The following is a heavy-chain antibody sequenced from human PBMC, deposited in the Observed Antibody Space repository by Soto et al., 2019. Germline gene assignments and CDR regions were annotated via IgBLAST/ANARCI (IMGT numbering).Heavy chain of an antibody. D-gene: IGHD3-9*01. J-gene: IGHJ6*02. CDR3: ARDSLNYDILTGYYTHYYYYGMDV. CDR2: ISSSSSTI. CDR1: GFTFSSYS. V-gene: IGHV3-48*02. Sequence: GGSLRLSCAASGFTFSSYSMNWVRQAPGKGLEWVSYISSSSSTIYYADSVKGRFTISRDNAKNSLYLQMNSLRDEDTAVYYCARDSLNYDILTGYYTHYYYYGMDVWGQGTTVTVS.